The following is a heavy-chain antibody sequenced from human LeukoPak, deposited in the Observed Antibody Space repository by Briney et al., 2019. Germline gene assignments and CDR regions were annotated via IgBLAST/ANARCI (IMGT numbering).Heavy chain of an antibody. CDR3: AREGCSSTSCYWSSGWFDP. J-gene: IGHJ5*02. CDR1: GFTFDDYA. V-gene: IGHV3-9*01. CDR2: ISWNSGSI. Sequence: GGSLRLSCAASGFTFDDYAMHWVRQAPGKGLEWVSGISWNSGSIGYADSVKGRFTISRDNAKNTLYLQMNSLRAEDTAVYYCAREGCSSTSCYWSSGWFDPWGQGTLVTVSS. D-gene: IGHD2-2*01.